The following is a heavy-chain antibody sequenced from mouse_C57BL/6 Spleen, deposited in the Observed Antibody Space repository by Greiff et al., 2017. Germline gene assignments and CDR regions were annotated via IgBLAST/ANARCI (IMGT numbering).Heavy chain of an antibody. CDR3: SRTTATPYYYAMDY. CDR2: IDPNSGGT. V-gene: IGHV1-72*01. CDR1: GYTFTSYW. J-gene: IGHJ4*01. D-gene: IGHD1-2*01. Sequence: QVQLQQPGAELVKPGASVKLSCKASGYTFTSYWMHWVKQRPGRGLEWIGRIDPNSGGTKYNEKFKSKATLTVDKPSSTAYMQLSSLTSEDSAVYYCSRTTATPYYYAMDYWGQGTSVTVSS.